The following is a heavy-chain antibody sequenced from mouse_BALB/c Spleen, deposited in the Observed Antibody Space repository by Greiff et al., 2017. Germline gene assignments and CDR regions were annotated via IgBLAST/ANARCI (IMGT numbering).Heavy chain of an antibody. V-gene: IGHV5-12-2*01. CDR1: GFTFSSYT. D-gene: IGHD1-1*01. J-gene: IGHJ2*01. CDR3: ARHYYGSYYFDY. Sequence: DVMLVESGGGLVQPGGSLKLSCAASGFTFSSYTMSWVRQTPEKRLEWVAYISNGGGSTYYPDTVKGRFTISRDNAKNTLYLQMSSLKSEDTAMYYCARHYYGSYYFDYWGQGTTLTVSS. CDR2: ISNGGGST.